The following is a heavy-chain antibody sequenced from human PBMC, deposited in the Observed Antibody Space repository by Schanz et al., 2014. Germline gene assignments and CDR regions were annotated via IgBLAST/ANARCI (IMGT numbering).Heavy chain of an antibody. Sequence: EVQLVESGGGLAQPGGSLRLSCAASGITFSGYSMNWVRQAPGKGLEWVANIGYDGSEKYYVDSVKGRFTISRDNAKNSVFLQMNRLRAEDTAVYYCAKDQGSYGSGSYSYFDYWGQGTLATVSS. CDR2: IGYDGSEK. J-gene: IGHJ4*02. D-gene: IGHD3-10*01. CDR3: AKDQGSYGSGSYSYFDY. CDR1: GITFSGYS. V-gene: IGHV3-7*01.